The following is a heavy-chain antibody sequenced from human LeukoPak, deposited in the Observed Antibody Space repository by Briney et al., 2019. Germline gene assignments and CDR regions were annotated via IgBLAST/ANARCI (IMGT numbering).Heavy chain of an antibody. CDR3: ARDRKEIVVVPAAEMYGMDV. CDR2: INPNSGGT. J-gene: IGHJ6*02. Sequence: ASVKVSCKASGYTFNGYYMHWVRQAPGQGLEWMGWINPNSGGTNYAQKFQGRVTMTRDTSISAAYMELSTLRSDDTAVYYCARDRKEIVVVPAAEMYGMDVWGQGTTVTVSS. D-gene: IGHD2-2*01. CDR1: GYTFNGYY. V-gene: IGHV1-2*02.